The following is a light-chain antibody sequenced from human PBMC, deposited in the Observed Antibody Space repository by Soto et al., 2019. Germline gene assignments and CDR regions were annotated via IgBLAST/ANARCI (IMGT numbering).Light chain of an antibody. Sequence: DIQMTQSPSSLSASVGDRVSITCRSSQGIRNDLGWYQQKPGKAPKRLIYAASSLQSGVPSRFSGSGSGTEFTLTISSLQPDDFATYYCQQYSSSSEWTFGRGTKVDIK. J-gene: IGKJ1*01. CDR2: AAS. CDR1: QGIRND. CDR3: QQYSSSSEWT. V-gene: IGKV1-17*01.